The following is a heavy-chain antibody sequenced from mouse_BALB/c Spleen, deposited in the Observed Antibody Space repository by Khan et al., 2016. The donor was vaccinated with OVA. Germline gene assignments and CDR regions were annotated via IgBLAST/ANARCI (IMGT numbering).Heavy chain of an antibody. CDR3: ARPPYFSYTLDY. J-gene: IGHJ4*01. CDR2: INTYTGEP. V-gene: IGHV9-3-1*01. CDR1: GYTFTNYG. D-gene: IGHD2-10*01. Sequence: VQLQESGPELKKPGETVKISCKASGYTFTNYGMNWVKQSPGKALKWMGWINTYTGEPTYADDFKGRFAFSLETSASTAYLQINNLKNEDTATYCCARPPYFSYTLDYWGQGTSVTVSS.